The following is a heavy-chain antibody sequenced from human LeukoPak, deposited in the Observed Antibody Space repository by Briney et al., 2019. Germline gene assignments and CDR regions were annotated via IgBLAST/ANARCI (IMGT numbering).Heavy chain of an antibody. CDR1: GVTFSNYV. Sequence: PGGSLRLSCAASGVTFSNYVMNWVRQAPGKGLEWVSTIDANAVGTYYADSVKGRFTISRDNSKNTLYLQMSSLRAEVTAVYYCAKRVQYDDSHYCIFDYWGQGTLVTVSS. CDR2: IDANAVGT. J-gene: IGHJ4*02. CDR3: AKRVQYDDSHYCIFDY. V-gene: IGHV3-23*01. D-gene: IGHD3-22*01.